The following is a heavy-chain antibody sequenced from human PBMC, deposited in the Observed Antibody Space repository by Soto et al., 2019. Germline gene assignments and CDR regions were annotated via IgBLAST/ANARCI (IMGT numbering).Heavy chain of an antibody. D-gene: IGHD3-22*01. Sequence: SVKVSCKASGGTFSSYTISWVRQAPGQGLEWMGGIIPILGIANYAQKFQGRVTITADKSTSTAYMELSSLRSEDTAVYYCARVADYYDSSGYYRFDPWGQGTLVTVSS. CDR2: IIPILGIA. V-gene: IGHV1-69*10. J-gene: IGHJ5*02. CDR1: GGTFSSYT. CDR3: ARVADYYDSSGYYRFDP.